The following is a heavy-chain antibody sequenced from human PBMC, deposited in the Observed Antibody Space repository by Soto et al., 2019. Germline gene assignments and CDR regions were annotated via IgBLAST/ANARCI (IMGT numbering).Heavy chain of an antibody. D-gene: IGHD3-3*01. CDR3: ARGAFWSGYYRNWFDP. V-gene: IGHV4-34*01. J-gene: IGHJ5*02. CDR2: INHSGST. Sequence: PSETLSLTCAVYGGSFSGYYWSWIRQPPGKGLEWIGEINHSGSTNYNPSLKSRVTISVDTSKNQFSLKLSSVTAADTAVYYCARGAFWSGYYRNWFDPWGQGTLVTVSS. CDR1: GGSFSGYY.